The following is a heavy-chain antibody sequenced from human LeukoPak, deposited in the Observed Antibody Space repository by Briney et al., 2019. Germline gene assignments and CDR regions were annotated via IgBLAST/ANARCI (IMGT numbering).Heavy chain of an antibody. Sequence: SETLSLTCTVSGGSISSGSYYWSWTRQPAGKGLEWIGRIYTSGSTNYNPSLKSRVTISVDTSKNQFSLKLSSVTAADTAVYYCARLGITMVRGVSSFDPWGQGTLVTVSS. CDR1: GGSISSGSYY. J-gene: IGHJ5*02. CDR3: ARLGITMVRGVSSFDP. D-gene: IGHD3-10*01. V-gene: IGHV4-61*02. CDR2: IYTSGST.